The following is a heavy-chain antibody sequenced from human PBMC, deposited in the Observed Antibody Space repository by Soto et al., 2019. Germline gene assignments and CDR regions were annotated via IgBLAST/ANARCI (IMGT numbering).Heavy chain of an antibody. CDR1: GFTFSSYG. CDR2: IWYDGSNK. Sequence: QVQLVESGGGVVQPGRSLRLSCAASGFTFSSYGMHWVRQAPGKGMEVVAVIWYDGSNKYYADSVKGRFTISRENSKNALYLQMNSLRAEDTAVYYCARDSHPYCRGDCYTPYWGQGTLVTVSS. V-gene: IGHV3-33*01. D-gene: IGHD2-21*02. J-gene: IGHJ4*02. CDR3: ARDSHPYCRGDCYTPY.